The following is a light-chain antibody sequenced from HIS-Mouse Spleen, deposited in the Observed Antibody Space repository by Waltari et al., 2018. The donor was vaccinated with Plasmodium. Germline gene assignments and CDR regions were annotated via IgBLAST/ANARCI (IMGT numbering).Light chain of an antibody. Sequence: SYELTQPPSVSVSPGQTARITCSGDALPKKYAYCYQQKSGQAPVLVIYEDSNRPSGIPDRFSGASSGTMATLTISGAQVEDEADYYCYSTDSSGNHRVFGGGTKLTVL. V-gene: IGLV3-10*01. J-gene: IGLJ3*02. CDR3: YSTDSSGNHRV. CDR2: EDS. CDR1: ALPKKY.